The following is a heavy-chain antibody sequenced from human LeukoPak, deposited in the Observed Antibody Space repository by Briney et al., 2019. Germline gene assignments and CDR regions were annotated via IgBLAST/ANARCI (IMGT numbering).Heavy chain of an antibody. CDR3: AKGIGGSGSYPIDY. CDR1: GFTFSSYA. CDR2: ISYDGSNK. J-gene: IGHJ4*02. D-gene: IGHD3-10*01. V-gene: IGHV3-30-3*01. Sequence: PGGSLRLSCAASGFTFSSYAMHWVRQVRQAPGKGLEWVATISYDGSNKYYADSVKGRFTISRDNSKNTLYLQMNSLRAEDTAVYYCAKGIGGSGSYPIDYWGQGTLVTVSS.